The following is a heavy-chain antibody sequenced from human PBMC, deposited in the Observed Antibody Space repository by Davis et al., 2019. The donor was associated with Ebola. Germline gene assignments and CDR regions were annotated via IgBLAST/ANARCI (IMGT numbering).Heavy chain of an antibody. CDR1: GFILTNYA. Sequence: AASVKVSCKASGFILTNYAIHWVRQAPGQRLEWMGWVHGGNGNTKYSQRFQGRVTMTTDTSTSTAYMELRSLRSDDTAVYYCARGLLRYFDWSPILYGMDVWGKGTTVTVSS. D-gene: IGHD3-9*01. CDR3: ARGLLRYFDWSPILYGMDV. J-gene: IGHJ6*04. V-gene: IGHV1-3*01. CDR2: VHGGNGNT.